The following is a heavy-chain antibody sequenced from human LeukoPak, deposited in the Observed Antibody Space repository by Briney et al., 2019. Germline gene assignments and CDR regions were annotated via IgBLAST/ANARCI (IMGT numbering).Heavy chain of an antibody. D-gene: IGHD1-26*01. J-gene: IGHJ4*02. Sequence: GESLQISCKGSGYIFTSYWIGWVRQLPGKALEWMGIIYPGDSDTRYSPSFQGQVTISADKSISTAYLQWSSLKASDTAMYYCAIPLVGATPVDYWGQGTLVTVSS. CDR3: AIPLVGATPVDY. CDR2: IYPGDSDT. CDR1: GYIFTSYW. V-gene: IGHV5-51*01.